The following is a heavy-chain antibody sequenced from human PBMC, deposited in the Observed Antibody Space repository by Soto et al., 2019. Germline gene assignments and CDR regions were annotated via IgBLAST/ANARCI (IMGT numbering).Heavy chain of an antibody. Sequence: QVQLVQSGAEVKKPGSSVKVSCKASGGTFSSYAISWVRQAPGQGLEWMGGIIPIFGTANYAQKFQGRVTITADESTSTAYMELSSLRSEDTAVYYCARVVTVVKSFHYWYFDLWGRVTLVTVSS. CDR3: ARVVTVVKSFHYWYFDL. CDR2: IIPIFGTA. CDR1: GGTFSSYA. D-gene: IGHD2-15*01. J-gene: IGHJ2*01. V-gene: IGHV1-69*12.